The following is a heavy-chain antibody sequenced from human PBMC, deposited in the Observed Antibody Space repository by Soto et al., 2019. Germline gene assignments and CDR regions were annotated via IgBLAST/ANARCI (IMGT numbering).Heavy chain of an antibody. V-gene: IGHV1-18*01. J-gene: IGHJ5*02. CDR2: ISAYNANT. CDR1: GYTFTSYA. Sequence: GASVKVSCKASGYTFTSYAMHWVRQAPGQGLEWMGWISAYNANTHYAQKFQGRVTMTTDTFTSTAYMELRSLRSDDTAVYYCARGENWFDPWGQGTLVTVSS. CDR3: ARGENWFDP.